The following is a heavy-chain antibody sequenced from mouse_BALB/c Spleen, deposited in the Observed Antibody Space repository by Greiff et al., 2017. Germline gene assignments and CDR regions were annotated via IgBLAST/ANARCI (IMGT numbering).Heavy chain of an antibody. CDR1: GFSLTSYG. CDR2: IWSGGST. J-gene: IGHJ1*01. CDR3: ARNSRGNPRWYLDV. V-gene: IGHV2-2*02. Sequence: VQLQESGPGLVRPSQSLSITCTVSGFSLTSYGVHWVRQSPGKGLEWLGVIWSGGSTDYNAAFISSLSLSKNNSKSQVFFKMNSLRANDTAVYYCARNSRGNPRWYLDVGGAGTTGTVSS. D-gene: IGHD2-1*01.